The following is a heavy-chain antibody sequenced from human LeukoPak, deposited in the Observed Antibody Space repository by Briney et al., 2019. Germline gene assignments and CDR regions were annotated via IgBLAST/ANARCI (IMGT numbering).Heavy chain of an antibody. V-gene: IGHV3-66*01. CDR2: IYSGGST. D-gene: IGHD1-26*01. CDR1: GFTLSSYW. Sequence: GGSLRLSCAASGFTLSSYWMHWVRQAPGKGLEWVAVIYSGGSTYYADSVKGRFTISRDNSKNTLFLQMNSLRAEDTAVYYCARYRGYGMDVWGQGTTVTVSS. CDR3: ARYRGYGMDV. J-gene: IGHJ6*02.